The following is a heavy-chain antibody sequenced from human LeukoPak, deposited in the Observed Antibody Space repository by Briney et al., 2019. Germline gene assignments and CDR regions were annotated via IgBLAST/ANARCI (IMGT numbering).Heavy chain of an antibody. CDR2: IYDSGST. CDR3: AGRYYSDRSGYFY. D-gene: IGHD3-22*01. J-gene: IGHJ4*02. CDR1: GDSIRTYY. Sequence: SETLSLTCTVSGDSIRTYYWNWIRQPPGKGLEWIGYIYDSGSTNYNPSLKSRVTISVDTSKSQFSLKLTSVTAADTAVYYCAGRYYSDRSGYFYWGQGTLVTVSS. V-gene: IGHV4-59*01.